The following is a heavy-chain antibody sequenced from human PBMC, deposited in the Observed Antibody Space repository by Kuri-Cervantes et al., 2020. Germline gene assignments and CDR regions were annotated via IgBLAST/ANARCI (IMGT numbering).Heavy chain of an antibody. J-gene: IGHJ4*02. CDR2: ISGSGGST. V-gene: IGHV3-23*01. Sequence: GESLKISCAASGFTFSSYAMSWVRQAPGKGLEWVSAISGSGGSTYYADSVKGRFTISRDNSKNTLYLQMNSLRAEDTAVYYCAKGFERGYSGYDNLTVASPIDYWGQGTLVTVSS. CDR1: GFTFSSYA. D-gene: IGHD5-12*01. CDR3: AKGFERGYSGYDNLTVASPIDY.